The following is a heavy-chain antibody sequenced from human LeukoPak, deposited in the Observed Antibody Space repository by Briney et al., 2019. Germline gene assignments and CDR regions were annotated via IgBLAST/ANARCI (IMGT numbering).Heavy chain of an antibody. V-gene: IGHV3-11*03. CDR3: ARYSSSWEDFDY. CDR2: ISSSSSYT. J-gene: IGHJ4*02. CDR1: GFTFSDYY. D-gene: IGHD6-13*01. Sequence: KPGGSLRLSCAASGFTFSDYYMSWIRQAPGKGLEWVSYISSSSSYTNYADSVKGRFTISRDNAKNSLYLQMNSLRAEDTAVYYCARYSSSWEDFDYWGQGTLVTVSP.